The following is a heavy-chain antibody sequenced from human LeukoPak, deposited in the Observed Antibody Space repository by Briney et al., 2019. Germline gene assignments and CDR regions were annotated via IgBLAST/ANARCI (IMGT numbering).Heavy chain of an antibody. CDR3: ARNLDDSSGYYFHDAFDI. V-gene: IGHV3-74*01. CDR2: INSDGSGT. J-gene: IGHJ3*02. CDR1: GFTFSSYW. Sequence: GGSLRLSCAASGFTFSSYWMHWVRQAPGKGLVWVSRINSDGSGTSYADSVKGRFTISRDNAKNTLYLQMNSLRAEDTAVYYCARNLDDSSGYYFHDAFDIWGQGTMVTVSS. D-gene: IGHD3-22*01.